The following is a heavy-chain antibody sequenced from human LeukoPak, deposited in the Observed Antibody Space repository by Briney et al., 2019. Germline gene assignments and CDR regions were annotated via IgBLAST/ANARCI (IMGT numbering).Heavy chain of an antibody. CDR3: ARVVTMIRGVGYFDY. CDR2: IYYSGST. J-gene: IGHJ4*02. V-gene: IGHV4-39*07. Sequence: SETLSLTCSVSGDSISTSSYYWGWIRQPPGKGLEWIGTIYYSGSTYYNPSLTSRVTISVDTSKNQFSLKLSSVTAADTAVYYCARVVTMIRGVGYFDYWGQGTLVTVSS. D-gene: IGHD3-10*01. CDR1: GDSISTSSYY.